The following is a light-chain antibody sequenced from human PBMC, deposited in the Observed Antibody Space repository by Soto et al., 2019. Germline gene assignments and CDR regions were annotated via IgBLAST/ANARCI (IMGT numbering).Light chain of an antibody. Sequence: QSALTQPPSASGSPGQSVTISCTGTSSDVGGYNDVSWYQEHPGKAPKHMIYEVSKRPSGVPDCFSGSKSGNTASLTVSGLQAEDEDDYYCSSYAGSNNLVYGGGTKLTVL. V-gene: IGLV2-8*01. CDR1: SSDVGGYND. CDR3: SSYAGSNNLV. J-gene: IGLJ2*01. CDR2: EVS.